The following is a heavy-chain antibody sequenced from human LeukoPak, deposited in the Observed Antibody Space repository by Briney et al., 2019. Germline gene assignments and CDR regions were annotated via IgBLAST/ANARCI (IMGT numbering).Heavy chain of an antibody. V-gene: IGHV4-38-2*01. CDR2: IYHSGST. CDR1: GYSISSGYY. Sequence: SETLSLTCAVSGYSISSGYYWGWIRQPPGKGLEWIGSIYHSGSTYYNPSLKSRVTISVDTSKSQFPLKLSSVTAADTAVYYCARRGSSSWKIYYYYYMDVWGKGTTVTVSS. CDR3: ARRGSSSWKIYYYYYMDV. D-gene: IGHD6-13*01. J-gene: IGHJ6*03.